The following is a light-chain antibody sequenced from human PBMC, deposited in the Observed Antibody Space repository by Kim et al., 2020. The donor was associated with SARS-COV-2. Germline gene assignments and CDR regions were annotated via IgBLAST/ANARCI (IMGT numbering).Light chain of an antibody. J-gene: IGLJ3*02. Sequence: GQRVTISSSGSSTNVGSHFVNWYRQLPGTAPKVFIYNDNQRPSGVPDRFSGSRSGTSASLAISGLQSEDEADYYCATWDVTLNGWVFGGGTQLTVL. CDR3: ATWDVTLNGWV. CDR2: NDN. CDR1: STNVGSHF. V-gene: IGLV1-44*01.